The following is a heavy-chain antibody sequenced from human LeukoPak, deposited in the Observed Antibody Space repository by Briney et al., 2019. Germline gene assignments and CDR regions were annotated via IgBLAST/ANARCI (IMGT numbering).Heavy chain of an antibody. Sequence: GGSLRLSCAASGFTFSDHYMDWVRQAPGKGLEWVGRTRNKPRSYTTEYAASVKGRFTISREDSQNSLYLQMNSLKTEDTAVYYCARGALWLGDNCNYFMDVWGQGTTVTVSS. V-gene: IGHV3-72*01. CDR1: GFTFSDHY. J-gene: IGHJ6*02. CDR2: TRNKPRSYTT. D-gene: IGHD3-10*01. CDR3: ARGALWLGDNCNYFMDV.